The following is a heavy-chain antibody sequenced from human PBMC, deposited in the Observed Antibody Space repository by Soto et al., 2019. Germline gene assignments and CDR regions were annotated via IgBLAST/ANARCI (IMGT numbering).Heavy chain of an antibody. J-gene: IGHJ6*02. CDR1: GDSFTSYW. V-gene: IGHV5-51*01. Sequence: PGESLKISCKGSGDSFTSYWIGWVRQMPGKGLEWMGIIYPGDSDTRYSPSFQGQVTISADKSISTAYLQWSSLKASDTAMYYCARLVLLRYFDWLLADGMDVWGQGTTVTVSS. D-gene: IGHD3-9*01. CDR3: ARLVLLRYFDWLLADGMDV. CDR2: IYPGDSDT.